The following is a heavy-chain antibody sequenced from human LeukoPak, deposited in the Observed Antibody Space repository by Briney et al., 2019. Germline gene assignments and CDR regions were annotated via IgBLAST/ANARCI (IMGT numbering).Heavy chain of an antibody. CDR2: ISSSSSYI. CDR3: ARDFRVSLWFGEPGWFDP. Sequence: PGGSLRLSCAASGFTFSSCSMNWVRQAPGKGLEWVSSISSSSSYIYYADSVKGRFTISRDNAKNSLYLQMNSLRAEDTAVYYCARDFRVSLWFGEPGWFDPWGQGTLVTVSS. D-gene: IGHD3-10*01. V-gene: IGHV3-21*01. J-gene: IGHJ5*02. CDR1: GFTFSSCS.